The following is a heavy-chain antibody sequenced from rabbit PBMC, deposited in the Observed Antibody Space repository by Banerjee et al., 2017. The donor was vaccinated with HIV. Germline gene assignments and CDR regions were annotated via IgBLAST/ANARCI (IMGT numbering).Heavy chain of an antibody. J-gene: IGHJ3*01. V-gene: IGHV1S45*01. CDR3: ARAGYIYVAVGYTYATGYDL. D-gene: IGHD6-1*01. CDR1: GFSFSNKAV. Sequence: QEQLVESGGGLVKPGASLTLTCTASGFSFSNKAVMCWVRQAPGKGLEWIACINSITGKAVYASWAKGRFTFSKTSSTTVTLQMTSLTAADTATYFCARAGYIYVAVGYTYATGYDLWGQGTLVTVS. CDR2: INSITGKA.